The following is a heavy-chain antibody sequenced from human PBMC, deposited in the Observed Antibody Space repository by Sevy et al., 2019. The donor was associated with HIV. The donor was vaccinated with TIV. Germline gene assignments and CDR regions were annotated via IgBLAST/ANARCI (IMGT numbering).Heavy chain of an antibody. CDR2: IIPIFGTA. V-gene: IGHV1-69*06. CDR3: ATRVSGGGTYYYDSSGYYSFDY. CDR1: GGTFSSYA. Sequence: ASVKVSCKASGGTFSSYAISWVRQAPGQGLEWMGGIIPIFGTANYAQKFQGRVTITADKSTSTAYMELSSLGSEDTAGYYCATRVSGGGTYYYDSSGYYSFDYWGQGTLVTVSS. D-gene: IGHD3-22*01. J-gene: IGHJ4*02.